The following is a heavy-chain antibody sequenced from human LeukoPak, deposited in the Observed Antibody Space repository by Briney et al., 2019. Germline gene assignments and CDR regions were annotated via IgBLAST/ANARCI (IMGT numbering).Heavy chain of an antibody. CDR2: MNPNSGNT. Sequence: ASVKVSCKASGYTFTSYDINWVRQATGQGLEWMGWMNPNSGNTGYAQKSQGRVTMTRNTSISTAYLELSSLRSEDTAVYYCARESSNYELDYWGQGTLVTVSS. D-gene: IGHD4-11*01. CDR1: GYTFTSYD. CDR3: ARESSNYELDY. J-gene: IGHJ4*02. V-gene: IGHV1-8*01.